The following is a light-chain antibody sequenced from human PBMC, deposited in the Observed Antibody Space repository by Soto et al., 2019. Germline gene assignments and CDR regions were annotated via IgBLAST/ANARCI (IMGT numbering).Light chain of an antibody. V-gene: IGKV3D-20*02. CDR3: QQRSNWPIT. J-gene: IGKJ5*01. Sequence: EIVLTQSPDTLSLSPGERATLSCRASQSVRSERLAWYQQKRGQAPTLLIFDASSRASGTPERFSGSGSGTDFTLTISRLEPEDFAVYYCQQRSNWPITFGQGTRLEI. CDR2: DAS. CDR1: QSVRSER.